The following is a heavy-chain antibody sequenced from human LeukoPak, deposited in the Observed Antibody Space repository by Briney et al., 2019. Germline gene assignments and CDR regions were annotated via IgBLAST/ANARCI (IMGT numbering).Heavy chain of an antibody. V-gene: IGHV1-46*01. Sequence: ASVKVSCKASGYTFTSYYIHWVRQAPGQGLEWMGIINPSGGSTSYAQKFQGRVTMTRDTSTSTVYMELSSLRSEDTAVYYCARDLGSGWSSLAGMDVWGQGTTVTVSS. D-gene: IGHD6-19*01. CDR2: INPSGGST. CDR1: GYTFTSYY. CDR3: ARDLGSGWSSLAGMDV. J-gene: IGHJ6*02.